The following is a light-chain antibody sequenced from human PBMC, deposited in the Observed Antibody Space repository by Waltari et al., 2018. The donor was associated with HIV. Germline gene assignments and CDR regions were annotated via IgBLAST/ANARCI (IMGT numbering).Light chain of an antibody. V-gene: IGKV3-20*01. CDR2: GAS. CDR1: QSVRSRS. J-gene: IGKJ1*01. Sequence: EIVLTQSTGTLSLSPGARATLTCRASQSVRSRSLAWYQQRPGQAPRLLISGASSRATGIPDRFSGSGSGTDFTLTISRLEPEDFAVYYCQQYGASPRTFGQGTKVEIK. CDR3: QQYGASPRT.